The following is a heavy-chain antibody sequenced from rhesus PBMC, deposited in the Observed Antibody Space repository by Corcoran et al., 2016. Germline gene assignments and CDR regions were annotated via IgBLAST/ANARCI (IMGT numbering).Heavy chain of an antibody. J-gene: IGHJ4*01. CDR3: ARSSGYSSSYTFDY. Sequence: QLQLQESGPGLVKPSETLSVTCAVSGGSISSSYWSWIRQDPGKGLEWIGDIYGSGSSTNYNPSLKSRVTLAVDTSKNQLSLKLSSVTTADTAVYYCARSSGYSSSYTFDYWGQGVLVTVSS. CDR1: GGSISSSY. V-gene: IGHV4-169*01. CDR2: IYGSGSST. D-gene: IGHD6-43*01.